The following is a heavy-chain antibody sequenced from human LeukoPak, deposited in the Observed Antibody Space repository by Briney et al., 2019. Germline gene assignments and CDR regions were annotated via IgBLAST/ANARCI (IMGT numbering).Heavy chain of an antibody. V-gene: IGHV4-30-4*08. J-gene: IGHJ4*02. CDR2: IYYSGST. CDR3: ARDSPPPYQLLAFDY. CDR1: GGSISSGDYY. D-gene: IGHD2-2*01. Sequence: SETLSLTCTVSGGSISSGDYYWSWIRQPPGKGLEWIGYIYYSGSTYYNPSLKSRVTISVDTSKNQFSLKLSSVTAADTAVYYCARDSPPPYQLLAFDYWGQGTLVTVSS.